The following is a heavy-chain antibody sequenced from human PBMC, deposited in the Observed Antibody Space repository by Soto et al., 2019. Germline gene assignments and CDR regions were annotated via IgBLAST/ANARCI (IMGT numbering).Heavy chain of an antibody. CDR1: GFTFTRYS. CDR3: ARESEDLTSNFDY. V-gene: IGHV3-21*01. J-gene: IGHJ4*02. Sequence: PGGSLRLSCAASGFTFTRYSMNWVRQAPGKGLEWVSSISSNTNYIYYADSMKGRFTVSRDNAKNSVYLEMNSLSAEDTAVYYCARESEDLTSNFDYWGQGTLVTVSS. CDR2: ISSNTNYI.